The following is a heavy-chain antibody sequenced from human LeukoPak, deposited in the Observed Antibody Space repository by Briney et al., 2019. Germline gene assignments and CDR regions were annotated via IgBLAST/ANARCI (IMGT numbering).Heavy chain of an antibody. CDR2: IFHSGNS. J-gene: IGHJ4*02. V-gene: IGHV4-38-2*01. Sequence: PSETLSLTCAVSSYSISSGSYWGWIRQSPGKGLEWVGIIFHSGNSYYNPSLKRRLTMSVDTSKNQFSLKLTSATAADTALHYCERVTYVDDMLYQYFDYWGQAILVTVS. CDR3: ERVTYVDDMLYQYFDY. CDR1: SYSISSGSY. D-gene: IGHD4-17*01.